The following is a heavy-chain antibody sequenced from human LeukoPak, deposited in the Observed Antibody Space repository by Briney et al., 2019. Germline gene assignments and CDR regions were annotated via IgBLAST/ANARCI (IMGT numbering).Heavy chain of an antibody. CDR3: ARDMVYSGYEMFDP. Sequence: SETLSLTCTVSGGSISSYYWSWIRQPAGKGLEWIGRIYTSGSTNYNPSLKSRVTMSVDTSKNQFSLKLSSVTAADTAVYYCARDMVYSGYEMFDPWGQGTLVTVSS. CDR1: GGSISSYY. V-gene: IGHV4-4*07. J-gene: IGHJ5*02. CDR2: IYTSGST. D-gene: IGHD5-12*01.